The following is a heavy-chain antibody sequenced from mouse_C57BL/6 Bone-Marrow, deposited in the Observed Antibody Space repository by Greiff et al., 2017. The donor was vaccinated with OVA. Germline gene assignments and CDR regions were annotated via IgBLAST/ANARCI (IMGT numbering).Heavy chain of an antibody. V-gene: IGHV2-2*01. D-gene: IGHD2-2*01. CDR2: IWSGGST. J-gene: IGHJ4*01. CDR1: GFSLTSYG. Sequence: VMLVESGPGLVQPSQSLSITCTVSGFSLTSYGVHWVRQSPGKGLEWLGVIWSGGSTDYNAAFISRLSISKDNSKSQVFFKMNSLQADDTAIYYCARNSGYGYANYAMDYWGQGTSVTVSS. CDR3: ARNSGYGYANYAMDY.